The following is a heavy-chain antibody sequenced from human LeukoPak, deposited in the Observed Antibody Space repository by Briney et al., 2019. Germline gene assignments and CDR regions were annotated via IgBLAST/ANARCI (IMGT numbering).Heavy chain of an antibody. CDR2: INAGNGNT. Sequence: ASVKVYCKASGYTCTSYAMYWVRQAPGQRLEWMGWINAGNGNTKYSQKFQGRVTITRDTSASTVYMELTSLRSEDTAVYYCGRSDYGDYGITYWGQGTLVTVSS. CDR3: GRSDYGDYGITY. J-gene: IGHJ4*02. V-gene: IGHV1-3*01. D-gene: IGHD4-17*01. CDR1: GYTCTSYA.